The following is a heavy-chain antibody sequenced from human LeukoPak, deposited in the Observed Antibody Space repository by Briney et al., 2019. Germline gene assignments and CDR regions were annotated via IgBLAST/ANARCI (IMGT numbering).Heavy chain of an antibody. Sequence: PSETLSLTCTVSGGSISSYYWSWIRQPAGKGLEWIGRIYTSGSTNYDPSLKSRVTMSVDTSKNQLFLRMSSVSAADTAVYYCARGIGIAATPPELLSYNWFDPWGQGTLVTVSS. CDR3: ARGIGIAATPPELLSYNWFDP. CDR1: GGSISSYY. CDR2: IYTSGST. V-gene: IGHV4-4*07. J-gene: IGHJ5*02. D-gene: IGHD6-13*01.